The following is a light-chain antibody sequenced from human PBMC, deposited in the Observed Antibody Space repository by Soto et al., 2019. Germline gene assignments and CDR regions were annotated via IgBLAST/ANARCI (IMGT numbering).Light chain of an antibody. CDR3: QQYYRPWT. CDR2: WAS. Sequence: DIVMTQSPDSLAVSLGERATINCKSSQSVLYSSNNKNYLAWYQQKPGQPPKLLIYWASTRESGVPDRFSGSGYGTDFTLTTSSLQAEDVAVYYCQQYYRPWTFGQGTKVEIK. CDR1: QSVLYSSNNKNY. J-gene: IGKJ1*01. V-gene: IGKV4-1*01.